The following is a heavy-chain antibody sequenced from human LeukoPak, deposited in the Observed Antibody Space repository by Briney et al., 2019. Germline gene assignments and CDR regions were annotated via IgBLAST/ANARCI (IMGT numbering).Heavy chain of an antibody. Sequence: GGSLRLSCAASGFTFRNYWMTWVRQAPGKGLEWVANIKGDGSDKYYVGSVKGRFTISRDNAKSSLYLQMNGLRADDTAVYYCATDPPWSNDAFDIWGQGTTVTVSS. CDR3: ATDPPWSNDAFDI. CDR2: IKGDGSDK. J-gene: IGHJ3*02. V-gene: IGHV3-7*01. CDR1: GFTFRNYW. D-gene: IGHD2-8*02.